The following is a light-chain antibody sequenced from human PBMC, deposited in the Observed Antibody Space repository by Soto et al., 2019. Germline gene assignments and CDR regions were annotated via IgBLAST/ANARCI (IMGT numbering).Light chain of an antibody. CDR2: DAS. CDR3: QHFNSYPLT. CDR1: QGISSH. V-gene: IGKV1-9*01. Sequence: IQLTQYPSSLSASVGDRVTITCRASQGISSHLAWYQQKPGKAPNLLIYDASTLHSGVPSRFSGSGSGTDFTLTISSLQSEDFASYYCQHFNSYPLTFGGGTKVDIK. J-gene: IGKJ4*01.